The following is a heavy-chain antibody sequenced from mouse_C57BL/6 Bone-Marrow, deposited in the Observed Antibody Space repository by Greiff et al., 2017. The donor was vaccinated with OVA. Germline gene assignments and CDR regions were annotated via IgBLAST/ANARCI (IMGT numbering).Heavy chain of an antibody. Sequence: VQLVESGAELVRPGASVKLSCKASGYTFTDYYINWVKQRPGQGLEWIARIYPGSGNTYYNEKFKGKATLTAEKSSSTAYMQLSSLTSEDSAVYFCARGRGNYWGQGTTLTVSS. CDR1: GYTFTDYY. CDR3: ARGRGNY. J-gene: IGHJ2*01. CDR2: IYPGSGNT. V-gene: IGHV1-76*01.